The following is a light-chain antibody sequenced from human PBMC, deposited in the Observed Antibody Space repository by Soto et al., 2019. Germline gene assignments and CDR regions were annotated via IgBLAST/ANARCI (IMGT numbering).Light chain of an antibody. Sequence: QSALTQPASVSGSPRQSITISCTGTSSDIGSYHLVSWYQQHPGKAPNLIIYEGSKRPSGVSNRCSGSKSGNTASLTISGLQTEAEADYYCCSYARSNFVVFGGGTKLTVL. CDR2: EGS. J-gene: IGLJ2*01. V-gene: IGLV2-23*01. CDR1: SSDIGSYHL. CDR3: CSYARSNFVV.